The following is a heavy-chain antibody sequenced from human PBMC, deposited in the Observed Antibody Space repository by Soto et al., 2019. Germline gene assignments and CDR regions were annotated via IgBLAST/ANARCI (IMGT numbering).Heavy chain of an antibody. J-gene: IGHJ6*02. CDR3: ASTSPLWRYYYYGMDV. V-gene: IGHV3-11*01. D-gene: IGHD2-2*01. Sequence: GGSLRLSCAASGFTFSDYYMSWIRQAPGKGLEWVSYISSSGSTIYYADSVKGRFTISRDNAKNSLYLQMNSLRAEDTAVYYCASTSPLWRYYYYGMDVWGQGTTVTVSS. CDR2: ISSSGSTI. CDR1: GFTFSDYY.